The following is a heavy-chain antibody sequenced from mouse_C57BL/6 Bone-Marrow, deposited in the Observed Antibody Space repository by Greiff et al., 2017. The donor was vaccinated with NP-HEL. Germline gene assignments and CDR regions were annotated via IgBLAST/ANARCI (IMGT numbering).Heavy chain of an antibody. V-gene: IGHV5-9*01. Sequence: EVMLVESGGGLVKPGGSLKLSCAASGFTFSSYTMSWVRQTPEKRLEWVATISGGGGNTYYPDSVKGRFTISRDNAKNTLYLQMSSLRSEDTALYYCARPYYYGSSYDWYFDVWGTGTTVTVSS. CDR1: GFTFSSYT. CDR3: ARPYYYGSSYDWYFDV. D-gene: IGHD1-1*01. J-gene: IGHJ1*03. CDR2: ISGGGGNT.